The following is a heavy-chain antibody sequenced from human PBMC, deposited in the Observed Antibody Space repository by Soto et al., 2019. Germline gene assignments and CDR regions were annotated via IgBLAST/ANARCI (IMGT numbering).Heavy chain of an antibody. Sequence: PGGSLRLSCAASGFTFYSYAMSWVRQAPGKGLEWVSSISGSGGSTYYADSVKGRFTISRDNSENTLSLEMSSLRSEDTAIYYCAKQNIGPGWFDPWGQGTLVTVSS. CDR3: AKQNIGPGWFDP. CDR1: GFTFYSYA. CDR2: ISGSGGST. J-gene: IGHJ5*02. V-gene: IGHV3-23*01.